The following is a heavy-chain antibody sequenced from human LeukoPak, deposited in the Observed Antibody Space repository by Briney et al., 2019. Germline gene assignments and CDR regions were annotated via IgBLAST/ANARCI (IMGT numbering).Heavy chain of an antibody. D-gene: IGHD6-19*01. V-gene: IGHV3-30-3*01. CDR1: GFTFSSYA. CDR3: AKAYSEQWLVWFDP. Sequence: GTSLRLSCAASGFTFSSYAMHWVRQAPGKGLEWVAVISYDGSSKYFADSVKGRFTISRDTSKNTLYLQMNSLRAEDTAVYYCAKAYSEQWLVWFDPWGQGTLVTVSS. CDR2: ISYDGSSK. J-gene: IGHJ5*02.